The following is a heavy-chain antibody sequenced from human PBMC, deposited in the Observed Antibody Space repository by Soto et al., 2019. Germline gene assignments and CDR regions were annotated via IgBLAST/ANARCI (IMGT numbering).Heavy chain of an antibody. D-gene: IGHD5-18*01. Sequence: QVQLVQSGAEVKKPGASVKVSCKASGYTFTSYGISWVRQAPGQGLEWMGWISAYNGNTNYAQKLQGRVTMTTDTATSTAYMELRSLRSDDTAVYYCARTRRGYSYGRPGYFDYWGQGTLVTVSS. V-gene: IGHV1-18*01. J-gene: IGHJ4*02. CDR2: ISAYNGNT. CDR3: ARTRRGYSYGRPGYFDY. CDR1: GYTFTSYG.